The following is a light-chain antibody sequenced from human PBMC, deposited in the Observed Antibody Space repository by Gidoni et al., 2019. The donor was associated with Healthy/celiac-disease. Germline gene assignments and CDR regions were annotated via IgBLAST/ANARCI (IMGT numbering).Light chain of an antibody. Sequence: DIQMTQTQSSLSASVGDRVTITCRASQSISSYLNWYQQKPGKAPKLLIYAASSLQSGVPSRVSGSGSGTDFTLTISSLQPEDFATYYCQQSYSTPRVTFGPGTQVDIK. V-gene: IGKV1-39*01. CDR1: QSISSY. J-gene: IGKJ3*01. CDR3: QQSYSTPRVT. CDR2: AAS.